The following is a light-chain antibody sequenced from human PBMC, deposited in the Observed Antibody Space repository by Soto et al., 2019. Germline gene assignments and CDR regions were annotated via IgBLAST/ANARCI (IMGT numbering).Light chain of an antibody. V-gene: IGLV1-44*01. CDR2: SND. CDR3: AAWDDNLNGYV. Sequence: QSVLTQPPSASATPGLSVTISCSGSSANIGSNTVNWYQQLPGAAPKLLMYSNDQRPPGIPDRFSGSKSGTSASLAISGLQSQDEVDYYCAAWDDNLNGYVFGTGTKLTVL. CDR1: SANIGSNT. J-gene: IGLJ1*01.